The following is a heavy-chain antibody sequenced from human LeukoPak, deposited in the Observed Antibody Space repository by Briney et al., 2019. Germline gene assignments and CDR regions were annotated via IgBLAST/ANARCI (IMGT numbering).Heavy chain of an antibody. CDR2: INPNSGGT. V-gene: IGHV1-2*04. D-gene: IGHD3-22*01. J-gene: IGHJ6*02. CDR1: GHTFTGYY. CDR3: ARDGYYYDSSGSHYYYGMDV. Sequence: ASVKVSCKASGHTFTGYYMHWVRQAPGQGLEWMGWINPNSGGTNYAQKFQGWVTMTRDTSISTAYMELRSLRSDDTAVYYCARDGYYYDSSGSHYYYGMDVWGQGTTVTVSS.